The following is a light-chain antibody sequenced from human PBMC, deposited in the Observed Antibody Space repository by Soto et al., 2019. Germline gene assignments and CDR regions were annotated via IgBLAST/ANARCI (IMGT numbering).Light chain of an antibody. CDR1: QSVSGW. Sequence: DIQMTQSPSTRSASVGDTVTVTCRASQSVSGWLAWYQQKPGKAPKLLIYDASSLESGVPSRFSGSGSGTEFTLTISRLQPDDFATYCCQQYNSYSVNAFGQGTKVDI. CDR2: DAS. V-gene: IGKV1-5*01. CDR3: QQYNSYSVNA. J-gene: IGKJ2*01.